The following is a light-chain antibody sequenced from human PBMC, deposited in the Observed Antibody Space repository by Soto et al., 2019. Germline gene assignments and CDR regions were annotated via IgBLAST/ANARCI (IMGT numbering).Light chain of an antibody. V-gene: IGLV2-8*01. J-gene: IGLJ2*01. CDR1: SSDVGGHNF. Sequence: QSVLTXPPSASGSPGQSVTISCTGTSSDVGGHNFVSWYQQHPGKAPKFLIYEVTKRPSGVPDRFSGSKSGITASLTVSGLQADDEAYYYCSAYAGNNNPVIFGGGTQLTV. CDR2: EVT. CDR3: SAYAGNNNPVI.